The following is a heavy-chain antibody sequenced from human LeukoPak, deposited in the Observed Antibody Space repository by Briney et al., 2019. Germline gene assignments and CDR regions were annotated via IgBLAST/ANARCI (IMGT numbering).Heavy chain of an antibody. CDR1: GYTFTGYY. J-gene: IGHJ5*02. CDR2: INPNSGGT. Sequence: ASVKVSCKASGYTFTGYYMHWVRQAPGQGLEWMGWINPNSGGTNYAQKFQGRVTMTRDTSISTAHMELSRLRSDDTAVYYCARVSKRIAAAGTSTGFDPWGQGTLVTVSS. V-gene: IGHV1-2*02. D-gene: IGHD6-13*01. CDR3: ARVSKRIAAAGTSTGFDP.